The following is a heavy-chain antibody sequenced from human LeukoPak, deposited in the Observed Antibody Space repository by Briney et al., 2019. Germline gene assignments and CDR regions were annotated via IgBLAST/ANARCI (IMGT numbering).Heavy chain of an antibody. J-gene: IGHJ4*02. Sequence: SETLSLTCTVSGGSISSYYWSWIRQPPGKGLEWIGYIYYSGSTNYNPSLKSRVTISVDTSKNQFSLKLSSVTAADTAVYYCASVDTAMETIDYWGQGTLVAVSS. CDR1: GGSISSYY. CDR2: IYYSGST. CDR3: ASVDTAMETIDY. V-gene: IGHV4-59*01. D-gene: IGHD5-18*01.